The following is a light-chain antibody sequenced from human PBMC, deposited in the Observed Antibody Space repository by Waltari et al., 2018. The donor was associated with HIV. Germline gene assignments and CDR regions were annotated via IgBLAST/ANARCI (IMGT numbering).Light chain of an antibody. CDR1: QGISSY. Sequence: IQLTQSPSFMSASVGDRVTITCRASQGISSYLAWYQQKPGKTPKLLIYAESTLQRGVPSRFSGSRSGTEFTLTISSLQPEDFATYYCQQLNSYLGFTFGPGTKVDIK. J-gene: IGKJ3*01. CDR2: AES. CDR3: QQLNSYLGFT. V-gene: IGKV1-9*01.